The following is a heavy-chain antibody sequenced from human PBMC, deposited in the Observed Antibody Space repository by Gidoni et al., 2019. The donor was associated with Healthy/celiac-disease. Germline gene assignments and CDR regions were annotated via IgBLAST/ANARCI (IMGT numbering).Heavy chain of an antibody. Sequence: QVQLVQSGAEVKKPGASVKVSCKASGYTFTSYAMHWVRQAPGQRLEWMGWINAGNGNTKYSQKFQGRVTITRDTSASTAYMELSSLRSEDTAVYYCARDGITIFGVVNYYYYGMDVWGQGTTVTVSS. J-gene: IGHJ6*02. V-gene: IGHV1-3*01. D-gene: IGHD3-3*01. CDR1: GYTFTSYA. CDR2: INAGNGNT. CDR3: ARDGITIFGVVNYYYYGMDV.